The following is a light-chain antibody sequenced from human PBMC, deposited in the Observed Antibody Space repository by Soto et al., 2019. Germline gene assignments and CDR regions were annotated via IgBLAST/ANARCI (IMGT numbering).Light chain of an antibody. CDR1: QSVSSSY. V-gene: IGKV3-20*01. CDR2: GAS. CDR3: QQYASSSYP. Sequence: EIVLTQSPGTLSLSPGDRATLSCRTRQSVSSSYLAWYQQKPGQAPRLLICGASRRATGIPDRFSGSGSGTDFTLTISRLEPEDFAVYFCQQYASSSYPFGQGTKLEIK. J-gene: IGKJ2*01.